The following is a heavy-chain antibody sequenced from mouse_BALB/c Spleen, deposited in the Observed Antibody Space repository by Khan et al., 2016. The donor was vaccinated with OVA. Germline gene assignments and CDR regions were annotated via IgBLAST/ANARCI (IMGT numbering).Heavy chain of an antibody. Sequence: VQLQQSGAELVKPGASVKLSCTASGFTIKDTYLHWVKQRPERGLEWIGRIAPANGNTQYDPKFQGKATITSDTSSNTSYLQLNSLTSEDTAVYYCARPSYDPRDFEVWGAGTTVTVSS. CDR1: GFTIKDTY. V-gene: IGHV14-3*02. D-gene: IGHD2-3*01. CDR3: ARPSYDPRDFEV. J-gene: IGHJ1*01. CDR2: IAPANGNT.